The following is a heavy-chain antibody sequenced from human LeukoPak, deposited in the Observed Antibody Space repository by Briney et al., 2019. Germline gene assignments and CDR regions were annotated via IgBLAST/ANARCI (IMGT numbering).Heavy chain of an antibody. Sequence: EASVKVSCKVSGYTLTELSMHWVRRAPGKGLEWMGGFDPEDGETIYAQKFQGRVTMTEDTSTDTAYMELSSLRSEDTAVYYCAVRDDILTGYDYWGQGTLVTVSS. CDR3: AVRDDILTGYDY. CDR1: GYTLTELS. D-gene: IGHD3-9*01. V-gene: IGHV1-24*01. J-gene: IGHJ4*02. CDR2: FDPEDGET.